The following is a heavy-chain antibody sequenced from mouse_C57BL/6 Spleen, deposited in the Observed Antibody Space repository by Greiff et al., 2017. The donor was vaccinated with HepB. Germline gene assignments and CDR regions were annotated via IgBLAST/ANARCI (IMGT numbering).Heavy chain of an antibody. V-gene: IGHV1-55*01. J-gene: IGHJ2*01. CDR3: ARIYYSGGSHYFDY. CDR1: GYTFTSYW. D-gene: IGHD1-1*01. CDR2: IYPGSGST. Sequence: QVQLQQPGAELVKPGASVKMSCKASGYTFTSYWITWVKQRPGQGLEWIGDIYPGSGSTNYNEKFKSKATLTVDTSSSTAYVQLSSLTSEDSAVYYCARIYYSGGSHYFDYWGQGTTLTVSS.